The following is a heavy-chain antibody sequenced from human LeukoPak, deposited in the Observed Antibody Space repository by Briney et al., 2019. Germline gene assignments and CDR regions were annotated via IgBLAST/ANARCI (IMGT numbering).Heavy chain of an antibody. CDR3: AKGPSVVPAASRFDY. V-gene: IGHV3-23*01. CDR1: GFTFSSYA. CDR2: ISGSGGST. J-gene: IGHJ4*02. D-gene: IGHD2-2*01. Sequence: QPGGSLRLSGAASGFTFSSYAMSWVRQAPGKGLEWVSAISGSGGSTYSAVSVKGRFTISRDNSKNTPYLQMNSLRAEDPAVYNCAKGPSVVPAASRFDYWGQGTLVTVSS.